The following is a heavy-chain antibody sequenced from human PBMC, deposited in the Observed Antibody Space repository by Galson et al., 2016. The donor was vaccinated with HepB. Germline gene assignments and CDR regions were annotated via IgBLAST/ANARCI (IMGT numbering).Heavy chain of an antibody. V-gene: IGHV3-23*01. CDR3: AKDLLPSGAGREDYFDY. D-gene: IGHD6-19*01. Sequence: SLRLSCAASGFTFSSYAMNWVRQAPGKGLEWVSSISGSGGSTYYADSVKGRFTISRDNSKKMPYLQMNSLRAEDTAIYYCAKDLLPSGAGREDYFDYWGQGTLVTVSS. CDR1: GFTFSSYA. CDR2: ISGSGGST. J-gene: IGHJ4*02.